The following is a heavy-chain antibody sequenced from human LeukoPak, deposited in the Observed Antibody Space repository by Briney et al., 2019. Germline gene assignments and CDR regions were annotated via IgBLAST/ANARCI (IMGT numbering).Heavy chain of an antibody. Sequence: KPSETLSLTCAVYGGSFSGYYWSWIRQPPGKGLEWIGEINHSGSTNYNPSLKSRVTISVDTSKNQFSLKLSSVTAADTAVYYCATSRGRDGYNGAMDYWGQGTLVTVSS. CDR3: ATSRGRDGYNGAMDY. V-gene: IGHV4-34*01. J-gene: IGHJ4*02. CDR1: GGSFSGYY. CDR2: INHSGST. D-gene: IGHD5-24*01.